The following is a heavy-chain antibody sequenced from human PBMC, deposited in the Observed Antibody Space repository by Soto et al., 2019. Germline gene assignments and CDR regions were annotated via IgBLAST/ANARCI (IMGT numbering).Heavy chain of an antibody. Sequence: EVQLVESGGGLVKPGGSLRLSCAASGFTFSSYSMNWVHQAPGKGLEWVSSISSSSSYIYYADSVKGRFTISRDNAKNSLYLQMNSLRAEDTAVYYCARTATRDDSSGYYYPYFDYWGQGTLVTVSS. CDR1: GFTFSSYS. J-gene: IGHJ4*02. CDR3: ARTATRDDSSGYYYPYFDY. D-gene: IGHD3-22*01. V-gene: IGHV3-21*01. CDR2: ISSSSSYI.